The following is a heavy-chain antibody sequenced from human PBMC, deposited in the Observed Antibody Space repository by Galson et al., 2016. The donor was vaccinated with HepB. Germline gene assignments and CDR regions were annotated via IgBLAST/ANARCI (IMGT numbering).Heavy chain of an antibody. CDR1: GFTFSSYA. V-gene: IGHV3-23*01. J-gene: IGHJ4*02. Sequence: SLRLSCAASGFTFSSYAMSRVRQAPGKGLEWVSSSGSGGPTYYADSVKGRSTISRDNSKNTLFLQMHSLRADDTAVYYCAKSVLEYDILTGYYRRGADYWGQGTLVTVSS. D-gene: IGHD3-9*01. CDR2: SGSGGPT. CDR3: AKSVLEYDILTGYYRRGADY.